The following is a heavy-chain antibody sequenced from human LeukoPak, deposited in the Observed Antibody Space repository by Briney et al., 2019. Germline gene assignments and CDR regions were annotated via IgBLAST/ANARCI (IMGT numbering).Heavy chain of an antibody. CDR1: GFTFSSYS. J-gene: IGHJ6*02. CDR2: IYSGGMT. D-gene: IGHD3-10*01. V-gene: IGHV3-53*01. CDR3: ARGHGSGSYGNGMDV. Sequence: GGSLRLSCAASGFTFSSYSMNWVRQAPGKGLEWVSVIYSGGMTYNADSVKGRFTISRDNSKNTLYLQMNSLSAEDTAVYYCARGHGSGSYGNGMDVWGQGTTVTVSS.